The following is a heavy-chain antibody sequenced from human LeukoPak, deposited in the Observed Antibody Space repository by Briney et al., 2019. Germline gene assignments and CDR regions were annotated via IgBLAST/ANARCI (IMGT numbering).Heavy chain of an antibody. Sequence: GGSLRLSCAASGFTFSNYGMNWVRQAPGKGLEWVAVIWYDGSNKYYADSVKGRFTISRDQSQNTLYLQMNSLRAEDTAVYYCAREGNYDYVWGSFNWGQGTLVTVSS. D-gene: IGHD3-16*01. CDR2: IWYDGSNK. CDR3: AREGNYDYVWGSFN. V-gene: IGHV3-33*01. CDR1: GFTFSNYG. J-gene: IGHJ4*02.